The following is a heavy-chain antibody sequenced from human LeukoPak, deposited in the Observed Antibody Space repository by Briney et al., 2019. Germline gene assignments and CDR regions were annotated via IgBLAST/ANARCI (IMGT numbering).Heavy chain of an antibody. D-gene: IGHD2-2*02. CDR3: AQDTWSQLLYVPFDY. V-gene: IGHV3-23*01. CDR1: GFTFSSYA. CDR2: ISGSGGST. Sequence: PGGSLRLSCAASGFTFSSYAMSWVRQAPGKGLEWVSAISGSGGSTYYADSVKGRFTISRDNSKNTLYLQMNSLRAEDTAVYYCAQDTWSQLLYVPFDYWGQGTLVTVSS. J-gene: IGHJ4*02.